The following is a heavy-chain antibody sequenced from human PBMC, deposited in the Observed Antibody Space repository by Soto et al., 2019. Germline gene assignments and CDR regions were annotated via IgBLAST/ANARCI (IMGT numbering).Heavy chain of an antibody. CDR2: IRPNNGNR. CDR3: ARDTESNRYND. D-gene: IGHD1-20*01. J-gene: IGHJ1*01. V-gene: IGHV1-18*01. Sequence: ASVKVSCKTSGYTFSTSGISWVRQAPGQGLEWVGWIRPNNGNRKSAQRLKGSVTLTTYTSSSTAYMELRSLTSDDTAMYYCARDTESNRYNDWGQVTLVTVSS. CDR1: GYTFSTSG.